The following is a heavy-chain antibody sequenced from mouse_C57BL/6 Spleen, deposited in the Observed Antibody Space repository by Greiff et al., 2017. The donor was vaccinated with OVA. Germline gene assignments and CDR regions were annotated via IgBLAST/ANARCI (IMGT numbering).Heavy chain of an antibody. V-gene: IGHV1-26*01. CDR1: GYTFTDYC. D-gene: IGHD6-1*01. CDR2: INPNNGGT. CDR3: ARKPLFDY. J-gene: IGHJ2*01. Sequence: VQLQQSGPELVKPGASVKISCKASGYTFTDYCMNWVKQSHGKSLEWIGDINPNNGGTSYNQKFKGKATLTVDKSSSTAYMELRSLTSEDSAVYYCARKPLFDYWGQGTTLTVSS.